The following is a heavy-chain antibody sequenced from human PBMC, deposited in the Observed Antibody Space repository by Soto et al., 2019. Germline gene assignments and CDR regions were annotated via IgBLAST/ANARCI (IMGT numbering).Heavy chain of an antibody. CDR2: IYPGDSDT. CDR1: GYSFTSYW. V-gene: IGHV5-51*01. CDR3: ARRNLGMDV. Sequence: PGESLKISCKGSGYSFTSYWIGWVRQMPGKGLEWMGIIYPGDSDTRYSPSFQGQVTISADKSISTAYLPWSSLKASVTSIDYCARRNLGMDVWCQGTTVTLSS. J-gene: IGHJ6*02.